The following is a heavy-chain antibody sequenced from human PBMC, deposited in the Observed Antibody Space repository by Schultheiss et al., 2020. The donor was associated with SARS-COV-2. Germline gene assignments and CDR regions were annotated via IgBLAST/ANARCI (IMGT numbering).Heavy chain of an antibody. CDR2: INHSGST. CDR3: ARGFYGSGSWWFDP. D-gene: IGHD3-10*01. V-gene: IGHV4-34*01. Sequence: SETLSLTCTVSGGSISSYYWSWIRQPPGKGLEWIGEINHSGSTNYNPSLKSRVTISVDTSKNQFSLKLSSVTAADTAVYYCARGFYGSGSWWFDPWGQGTLVTVSS. CDR1: GGSISSYY. J-gene: IGHJ5*02.